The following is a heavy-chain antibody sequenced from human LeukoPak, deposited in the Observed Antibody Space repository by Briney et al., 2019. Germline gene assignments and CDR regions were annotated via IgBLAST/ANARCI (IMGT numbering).Heavy chain of an antibody. J-gene: IGHJ4*02. Sequence: GGSLRLSCAASGFTFSSYAMHWVRQAPGKGLEWVAVISYDGSNKYYADSVKGRFTISRDNSKNTLYLQMNSLRAEDTAVYYYARIAMVRGVIDDYWGQGTLVTVSS. CDR2: ISYDGSNK. V-gene: IGHV3-30*04. CDR1: GFTFSSYA. D-gene: IGHD3-10*01. CDR3: ARIAMVRGVIDDY.